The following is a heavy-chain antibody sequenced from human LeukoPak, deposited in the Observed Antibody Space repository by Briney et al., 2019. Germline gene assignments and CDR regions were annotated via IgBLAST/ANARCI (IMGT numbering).Heavy chain of an antibody. Sequence: ASVKVSCKASGYTFTNYYMHWVRQAPGQGLEWMGVINPTGGSTYYAQKFQGRVTMTRDTSTSTVYMELSSLRSEDTAVYYCAKSTYYYGSGEGSNYWYFDLWGRGTLVTVSS. CDR3: AKSTYYYGSGEGSNYWYFDL. CDR2: INPTGGST. J-gene: IGHJ2*01. V-gene: IGHV1-46*01. CDR1: GYTFTNYY. D-gene: IGHD3-10*01.